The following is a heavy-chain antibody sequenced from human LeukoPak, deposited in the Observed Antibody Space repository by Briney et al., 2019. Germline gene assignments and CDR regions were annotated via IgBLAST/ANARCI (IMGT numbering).Heavy chain of an antibody. D-gene: IGHD6-6*01. Sequence: GGSLRLSCAASGFTFSSYSMNWVRQAPGKGLEWVSYISSSSSTIYYADSVKGRFTISRDNAKNSLYLQMNSLRAEDTAVYYCANPHEVFEYSSSSGFDYWGQGTLVTVSS. CDR1: GFTFSSYS. CDR3: ANPHEVFEYSSSSGFDY. J-gene: IGHJ4*02. V-gene: IGHV3-48*01. CDR2: ISSSSSTI.